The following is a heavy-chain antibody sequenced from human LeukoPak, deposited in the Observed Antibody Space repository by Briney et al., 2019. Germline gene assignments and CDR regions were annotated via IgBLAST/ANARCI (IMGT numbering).Heavy chain of an antibody. J-gene: IGHJ4*02. D-gene: IGHD3/OR15-3a*01. CDR3: ATPLGTGPYYFDY. CDR1: GYTLTELS. CDR2: FDPEDGET. V-gene: IGHV1-24*01. Sequence: ASVKVSCKVSGYTLTELSMRWVRQAPGKGLEWMGGFDPEDGETIYAQKFQGRVTMTEDTSTDTAYMELSSLGSEDTAVYYCATPLGTGPYYFDYWGQGTLVTVSS.